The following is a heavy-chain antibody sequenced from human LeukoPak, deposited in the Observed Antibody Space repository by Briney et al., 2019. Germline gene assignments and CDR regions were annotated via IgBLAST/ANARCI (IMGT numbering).Heavy chain of an antibody. CDR3: AREYSSGWGFDY. D-gene: IGHD6-19*01. CDR2: INHSGST. V-gene: IGHV4-34*01. Sequence: SETLSLTCAVYGGSFSTYYWTWIRQPPGKGLDWIGEINHSGSTNYNPSLKSRVTISVDTSKNQFSLKLSSVTAADTAVYYCAREYSSGWGFDYWGQGTLVTVSS. J-gene: IGHJ4*02. CDR1: GGSFSTYY.